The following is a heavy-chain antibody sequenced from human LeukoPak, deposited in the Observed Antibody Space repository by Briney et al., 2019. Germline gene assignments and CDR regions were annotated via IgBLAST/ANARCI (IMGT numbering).Heavy chain of an antibody. CDR2: IIPIFGTA. V-gene: IGHV1-69*06. CDR3: ARGDYDFWTGYSYYFDY. Sequence: SVKVSCKASGGTFSSYAISWVRQAPGQGLEWMGGIIPIFGTANYAQKFQGRVTITADKSTSTAYMELSSLRSEDTAVYYCARGDYDFWTGYSYYFDYWGQGTLVTVSS. CDR1: GGTFSSYA. J-gene: IGHJ4*02. D-gene: IGHD3-3*01.